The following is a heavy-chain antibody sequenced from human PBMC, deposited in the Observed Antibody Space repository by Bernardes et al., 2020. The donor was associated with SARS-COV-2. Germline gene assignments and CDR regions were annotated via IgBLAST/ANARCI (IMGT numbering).Heavy chain of an antibody. V-gene: IGHV3-72*01. CDR1: GFTFSDHY. Sequence: GGSLRLSCAASGFTFSDHYMYWVRRAPGKGLEWVGRTRNKANSYTTEYAASVKGRFTISRDDSKNSLYLQMNSLKTEDTAVYYCARGDIDFWSGYYNTYYGMDVWGQGTTVTVSS. CDR2: TRNKANSYTT. CDR3: ARGDIDFWSGYYNTYYGMDV. J-gene: IGHJ6*02. D-gene: IGHD3-3*01.